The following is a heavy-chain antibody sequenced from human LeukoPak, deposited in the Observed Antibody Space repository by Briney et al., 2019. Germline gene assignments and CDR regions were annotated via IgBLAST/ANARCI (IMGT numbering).Heavy chain of an antibody. V-gene: IGHV4-34*01. CDR2: INHSGST. CDR1: GGSFSGYY. CDR3: ARHVFSSYDAFDI. J-gene: IGHJ3*02. Sequence: SETLSLTCAVYGGSFSGYYWSWIRQPPGKGLEWIGEINHSGSTNYNPSLKSRVTISVDTSKNQFSLKLSSVTAADTAVYYCARHVFSSYDAFDIWGQGTMVTVSS. D-gene: IGHD6-13*01.